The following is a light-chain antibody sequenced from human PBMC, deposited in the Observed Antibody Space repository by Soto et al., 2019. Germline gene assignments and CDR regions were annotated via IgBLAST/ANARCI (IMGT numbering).Light chain of an antibody. V-gene: IGKV1-13*02. CDR1: QGINNY. CDR3: QQYNSYWT. J-gene: IGKJ1*01. Sequence: IQLTQSPSFLSASVGDRVTITCRASQGINNYLAWYQQKPGKAPKLLIYDASSLESGVPSRFSGSGSGTEFTLTISSLQPDDFATYYCQQYNSYWTFGQGTKVDIK. CDR2: DAS.